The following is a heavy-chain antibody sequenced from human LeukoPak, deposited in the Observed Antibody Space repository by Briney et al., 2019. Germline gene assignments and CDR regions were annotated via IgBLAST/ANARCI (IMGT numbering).Heavy chain of an antibody. D-gene: IGHD5-18*01. Sequence: PGGSLRLSCAASGFTFEDHAMNWVRQVPGKGLEWVSGINGNGGSTGYADSVKGRFTISRDNSKNTLYLQMNSLRAEDTAVYYCARDISGEPRWIQLWTYYYGMDVWGQGTTVTVSS. V-gene: IGHV3-20*04. CDR2: INGNGGST. J-gene: IGHJ6*02. CDR1: GFTFEDHA. CDR3: ARDISGEPRWIQLWTYYYGMDV.